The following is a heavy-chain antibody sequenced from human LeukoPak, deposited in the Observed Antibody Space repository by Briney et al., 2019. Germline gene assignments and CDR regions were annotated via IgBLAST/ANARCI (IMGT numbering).Heavy chain of an antibody. V-gene: IGHV1-8*01. CDR3: SFRGEDRDGNFDY. Sequence: ASVKVSCKASGYTFTSYDINWLRQATGQGLEWMGWMNPNSGNTGYAQKFQGRVTMTRDTSISTAYMELSSLRSEDTAVYYCSFRGEDRDGNFDYWGQGTLVTVSS. D-gene: IGHD5-24*01. J-gene: IGHJ4*02. CDR1: GYTFTSYD. CDR2: MNPNSGNT.